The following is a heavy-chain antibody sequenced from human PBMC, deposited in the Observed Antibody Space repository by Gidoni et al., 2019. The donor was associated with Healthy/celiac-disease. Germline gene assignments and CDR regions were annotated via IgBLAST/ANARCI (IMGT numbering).Heavy chain of an antibody. CDR3: ARDGCSSTSCLGRYFDY. Sequence: QVHMVEPGGGVVPPGGSLRLASAASRFTLRGSAMHWDRQAPGTGLEWVAVISYDGSNEYYADSVKGRFTISRDNSKNTLYLQMNSLRAEDTAVYYCARDGCSSTSCLGRYFDYWGQGTLVTVSS. D-gene: IGHD2-2*01. CDR2: ISYDGSNE. CDR1: RFTLRGSA. V-gene: IGHV3-30-3*01. J-gene: IGHJ4*02.